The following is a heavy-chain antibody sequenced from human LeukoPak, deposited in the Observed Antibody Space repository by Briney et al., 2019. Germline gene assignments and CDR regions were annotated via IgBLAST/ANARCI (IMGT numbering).Heavy chain of an antibody. Sequence: PGGSLRLSCAASGFTFDDYAMHWVRQAPGKGLEWVSGISWNSGSIGYADSVKGRFTISRDNAKNSLYLQMNSLRAEDTALYYYARASGGMVRANWFDPWGQGTLVTVSS. CDR1: GFTFDDYA. J-gene: IGHJ5*02. D-gene: IGHD3-10*01. V-gene: IGHV3-9*01. CDR3: ARASGGMVRANWFDP. CDR2: ISWNSGSI.